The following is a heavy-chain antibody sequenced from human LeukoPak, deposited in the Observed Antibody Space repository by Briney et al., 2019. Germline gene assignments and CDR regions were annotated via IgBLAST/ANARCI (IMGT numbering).Heavy chain of an antibody. CDR3: AKHEGQWLALDY. CDR1: GYTFTSYY. D-gene: IGHD6-19*01. J-gene: IGHJ4*02. CDR2: INPSGDST. Sequence: ASVKVSCKASGYTFTSYYMHWVRQAPGQGLEWMGIINPSGDSTSYAQKFQGRVTMTRDTSTSTVYMELSSLRSEDTAVYYCAKHEGQWLALDYWGQGTLVTVSS. V-gene: IGHV1-46*01.